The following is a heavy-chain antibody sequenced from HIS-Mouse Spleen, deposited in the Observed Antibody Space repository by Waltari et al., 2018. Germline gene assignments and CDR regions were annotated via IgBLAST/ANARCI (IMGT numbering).Heavy chain of an antibody. J-gene: IGHJ4*02. CDR1: GYTFTSYD. D-gene: IGHD1-1*01. CDR3: ARGPPPGTPLDY. Sequence: QVQLVQSGAEVKKPGASVKVSCKASGYTFTSYDINWVRQATGQGLEWMGGMNPNKGKTGYAQKFKGRVTMTRNTSISTAYMELSSLRSEDTAVYYCARGPPPGTPLDYWGQGTLVTVSS. CDR2: MNPNKGKT. V-gene: IGHV1-8*01.